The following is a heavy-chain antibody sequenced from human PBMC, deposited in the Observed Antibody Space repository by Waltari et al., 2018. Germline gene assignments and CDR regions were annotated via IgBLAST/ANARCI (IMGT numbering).Heavy chain of an antibody. Sequence: EEHLLESGGGLAQPGGSLRPPCAASGFNFISYAMSWGRQAPGKGLEWVSGISDSGVITKYADSVKGRFTVSRDNSKNTVFLHLNSLRAEDTAIYYCARHLYSIDYLELAKWGQGTLVTVSS. CDR3: ARHLYSIDYLELAK. J-gene: IGHJ4*02. CDR2: ISDSGVIT. CDR1: GFNFISYA. D-gene: IGHD3-22*01. V-gene: IGHV3-23*01.